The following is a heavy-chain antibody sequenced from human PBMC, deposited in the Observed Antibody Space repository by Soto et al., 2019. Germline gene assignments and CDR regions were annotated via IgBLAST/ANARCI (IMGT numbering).Heavy chain of an antibody. V-gene: IGHV4-39*01. CDR3: ERQESMYYFDY. Sequence: SETLSLTCTVSGGSISSSSYYWGWIRQPPGKGLEWIGSIYYSGSTYYNPSLKSRVTISVDASKNQFSLKLSSVTAADTAVYYCERQESMYYFDYWGQGTLVTVSS. CDR2: IYYSGST. CDR1: GGSISSSSYY. J-gene: IGHJ4*02. D-gene: IGHD3-10*02.